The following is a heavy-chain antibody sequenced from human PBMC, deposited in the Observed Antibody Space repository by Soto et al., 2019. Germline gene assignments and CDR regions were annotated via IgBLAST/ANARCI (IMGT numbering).Heavy chain of an antibody. V-gene: IGHV3-21*01. CDR1: GFTFSSYN. CDR3: ARDPGCSGGSCYICIDV. Sequence: EVQLVESGGGLVKPGGSLRLSCAASGFTFSSYNMNWVRQAPGKGLEWVTSISSSSSYIYYADSVKGRFTISRDNDKNSLYLQMNSVRDADTAVYYCARDPGCSGGSCYICIDVWGQGTTVTVSS. CDR2: ISSSSSYI. D-gene: IGHD2-15*01. J-gene: IGHJ6*02.